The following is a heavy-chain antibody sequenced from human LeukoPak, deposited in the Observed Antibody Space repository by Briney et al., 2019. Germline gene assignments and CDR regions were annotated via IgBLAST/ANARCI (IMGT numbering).Heavy chain of an antibody. D-gene: IGHD2-2*01. Sequence: ASVKVSCKASGYSFTSYYMHWVRQAPGQGLEWMAIFNTSGGSTSYAQKFQGRVTMTRDMSTSTVYMELSSLRSEDTAVYYCARDLRESIVVVPAGDYYYMDVWGKGTTVTVSS. CDR3: ARDLRESIVVVPAGDYYYMDV. CDR1: GYSFTSYY. V-gene: IGHV1-46*01. CDR2: FNTSGGST. J-gene: IGHJ6*03.